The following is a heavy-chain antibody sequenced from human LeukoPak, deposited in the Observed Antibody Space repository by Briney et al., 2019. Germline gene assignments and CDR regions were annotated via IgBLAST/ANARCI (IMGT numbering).Heavy chain of an antibody. CDR3: ARVDPAFDY. V-gene: IGHV4-34*01. CDR2: INHSGST. J-gene: IGHJ4*02. Sequence: SETLSLTCAVYGGSFSGYYWSWIRQPPGKGLEWIGEINHSGSTNYNPSLKSRVTISVDTSKNQFSLRLSSVTAADTAVNYCARVDPAFDYWGQGTLVTVSS. CDR1: GGSFSGYY.